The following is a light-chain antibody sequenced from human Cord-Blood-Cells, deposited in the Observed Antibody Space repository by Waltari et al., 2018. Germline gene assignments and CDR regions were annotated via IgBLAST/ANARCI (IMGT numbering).Light chain of an antibody. Sequence: QSALTKPASVSGSPGQSITISCTGTSSDVGGYNYVSWYPQHPGKAPKLMTYDVSNRPSGVSNRFSCSKSAKTASLSISGLQAEDEADYYCSSYTSSSTYVFRTGTKVTVL. J-gene: IGLJ1*01. CDR3: SSYTSSSTYV. CDR1: SSDVGGYNY. CDR2: DVS. V-gene: IGLV2-14*01.